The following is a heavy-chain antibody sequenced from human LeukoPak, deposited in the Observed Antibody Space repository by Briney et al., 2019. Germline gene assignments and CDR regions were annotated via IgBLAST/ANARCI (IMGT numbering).Heavy chain of an antibody. J-gene: IGHJ4*02. V-gene: IGHV1-24*01. CDR3: ATVNDFWSGFGF. D-gene: IGHD3-3*01. CDR1: GYTLTELS. CDR2: FDPEDGET. Sequence: ASVKVSCEVSGYTLTELSMHWVRQAPGKGLEWMGGFDPEDGETIYAQKFQGRVTMTEDTSTDTAYMELSSLRSEDTAVYYCATVNDFWSGFGFWGQGTLVTVSS.